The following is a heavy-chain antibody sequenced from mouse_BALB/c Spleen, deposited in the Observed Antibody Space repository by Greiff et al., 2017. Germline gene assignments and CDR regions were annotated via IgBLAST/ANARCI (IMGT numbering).Heavy chain of an antibody. J-gene: IGHJ4*01. CDR2: IDPANGNT. Sequence: EVQLQESGAELVKPGASVKLSCTASGFNIKDTYMHWVKQRPEQGLEWIGRIDPANGNTKYDPKFQGKATITADTSSNTAYLQLSSLTSEDTAVYYCARSTMITIAMDYWGQGTSVTVSS. V-gene: IGHV14-3*02. CDR1: GFNIKDTY. D-gene: IGHD2-4*01. CDR3: ARSTMITIAMDY.